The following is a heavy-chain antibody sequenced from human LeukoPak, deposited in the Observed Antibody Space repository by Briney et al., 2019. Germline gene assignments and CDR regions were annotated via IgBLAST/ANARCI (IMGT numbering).Heavy chain of an antibody. CDR2: IYYSGST. Sequence: SEALSLTCTVSGGSISSYYWGWIRQPPGKGLGWIGSIYYSGSTYYNPSLKSRVTISVDTSKNQFSLKLTSVTAADTAVYYCARDQHDYYFYYMDVWGKGTTVTVSS. CDR3: ARDQHDYYFYYMDV. V-gene: IGHV4-39*07. CDR1: GGSISSYY. J-gene: IGHJ6*03.